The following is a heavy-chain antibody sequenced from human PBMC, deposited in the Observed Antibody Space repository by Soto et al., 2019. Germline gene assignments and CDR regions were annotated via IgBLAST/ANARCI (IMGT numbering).Heavy chain of an antibody. CDR1: GYTFTTYG. J-gene: IGHJ4*02. V-gene: IGHV1-18*01. D-gene: IGHD4-17*01. CDR3: ARTDKGDYVPPLDN. Sequence: QIHLVQSGGEVKKPGASVKVSCKTSGYTFTTYGISWVRQAPGQGLEWMGWITPFNDNTNYAQNLQGRVTMTTDPSTTPAYLELRSLTSDDKAVYYCARTDKGDYVPPLDNWGQGTLVTVSS. CDR2: ITPFNDNT.